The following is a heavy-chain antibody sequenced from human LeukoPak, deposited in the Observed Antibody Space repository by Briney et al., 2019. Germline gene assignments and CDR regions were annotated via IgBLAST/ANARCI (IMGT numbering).Heavy chain of an antibody. V-gene: IGHV4-59*01. CDR2: IYYSGST. Sequence: SETLSLTCTVSGGSISSYYWSWIRQPPGKGLEWIGYIYYSGSTNYNPSLKSRVTISVDTSKNQFSLKLSSVTAADTAVYYCARTGGIAVAENRGYFDLWAVAPWSLSPQ. D-gene: IGHD6-19*01. CDR3: ARTGGIAVAENRGYFDL. J-gene: IGHJ2*01. CDR1: GGSISSYY.